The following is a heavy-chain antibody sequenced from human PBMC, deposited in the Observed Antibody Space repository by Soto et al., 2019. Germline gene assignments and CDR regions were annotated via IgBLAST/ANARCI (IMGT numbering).Heavy chain of an antibody. V-gene: IGHV1-8*01. CDR3: AGLKQDYAVA. Sequence: QVQLVQSGAEVKKPGASVKVSCKASGYTFTSYDINWVRLATGQGLEWMGWMNPNSGNTAYAPKFQGRVTMTSNTSIRTAYMELSSLRSEDTAVYYCAGLKQDYAVAWGQGTLVTVSS. D-gene: IGHD3-16*01. CDR2: MNPNSGNT. CDR1: GYTFTSYD. J-gene: IGHJ5*02.